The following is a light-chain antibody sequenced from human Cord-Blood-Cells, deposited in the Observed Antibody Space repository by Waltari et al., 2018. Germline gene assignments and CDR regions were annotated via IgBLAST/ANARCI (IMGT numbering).Light chain of an antibody. CDR2: YKSDSDK. CDR3: MIWHSSAWV. CDR1: SGSKVGTYR. V-gene: IGLV5-45*02. Sequence: QAVLTQPSSLSASPGASASLTCTLRSGSKVGTYRKYWYPQNPGSPPQYLLRYKSDSDKQQGSGVPSRFSGSKDASANAGILLISGLQSEDEADYYCMIWHSSAWVFGGGTKLTVL. J-gene: IGLJ3*02.